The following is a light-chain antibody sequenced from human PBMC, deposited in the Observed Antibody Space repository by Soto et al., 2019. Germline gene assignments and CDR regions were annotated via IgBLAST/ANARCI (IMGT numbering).Light chain of an antibody. CDR2: KAS. J-gene: IGKJ2*01. CDR3: QQYDSQSYT. V-gene: IGKV1-5*03. Sequence: DIQMTQSPSTLSASVGDRVTITCRASQSISSWLAWYQQKPGKDPKLLIYKASSLESGVPSRFSGSGSGTEFTLTISSLQPDDFATYYCQQYDSQSYTFGQGTKLEIK. CDR1: QSISSW.